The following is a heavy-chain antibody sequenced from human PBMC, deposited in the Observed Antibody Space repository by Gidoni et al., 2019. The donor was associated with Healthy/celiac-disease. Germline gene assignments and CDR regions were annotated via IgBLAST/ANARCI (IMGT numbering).Heavy chain of an antibody. J-gene: IGHJ5*02. V-gene: IGHV1-2*02. D-gene: IGHD3-9*01. Sequence: QVQLVQSGAEVKKPGASVKVSCTASGYTFTGFYMHWVRQAPGQGLEWMGWVNPNSGGSNYAQRFQGRVTMTRDTSISTAYMELSRLRSDDTAVYYCARDRTPGLGWFDPWGQGTLVTVSS. CDR3: ARDRTPGLGWFDP. CDR2: VNPNSGGS. CDR1: GYTFTGFY.